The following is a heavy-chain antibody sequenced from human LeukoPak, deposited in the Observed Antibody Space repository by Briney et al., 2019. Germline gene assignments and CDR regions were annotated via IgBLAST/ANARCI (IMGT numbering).Heavy chain of an antibody. V-gene: IGHV3-21*01. CDR3: AREGAGHSGSYWRKFFDY. Sequence: GGSLRLSCAASGFTFSSYSMNWVRQAPGKGLEWVSSISSSSSYIYYADSVKGRFTISRDNAKNSLYLQMNSLRAEDTAVYYCAREGAGHSGSYWRKFFDYWGQGTLVTVSS. D-gene: IGHD1-26*01. J-gene: IGHJ4*02. CDR1: GFTFSSYS. CDR2: ISSSSSYI.